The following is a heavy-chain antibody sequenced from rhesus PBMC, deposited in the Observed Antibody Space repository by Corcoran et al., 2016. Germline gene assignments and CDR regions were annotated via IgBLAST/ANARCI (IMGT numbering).Heavy chain of an antibody. V-gene: IGHV4-173*01. D-gene: IGHD1-44*02. Sequence: QLQLQESGPGLVKPSETLSLTCAVSGGSIRSNYWSWIRQPPGKGLEWIGRISGRGRSTDDNPARKRRVTISTDTTKNHFSLKLSSVTAADTAVYYCARDETVAAYSGSYFDAFDFWGQGLRVTVSS. CDR3: ARDETVAAYSGSYFDAFDF. J-gene: IGHJ3*01. CDR1: GGSIRSNY. CDR2: ISGRGRST.